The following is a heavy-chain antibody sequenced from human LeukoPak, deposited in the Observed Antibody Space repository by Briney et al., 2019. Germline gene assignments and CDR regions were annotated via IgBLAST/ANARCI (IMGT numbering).Heavy chain of an antibody. V-gene: IGHV1-2*02. D-gene: IGHD2-2*01. CDR2: INPYNGGT. J-gene: IGHJ4*02. Sequence: ASVKVSCKASGYTFTDYYIHWVRQAPGQGLEWMGWINPYNGGTSYAQKFQGRVTVTRDTSISTAYMEVGRLTSDDTAVYYCARRDSCSGSSCVADYWGQGTLVTVPS. CDR3: ARRDSCSGSSCVADY. CDR1: GYTFTDYY.